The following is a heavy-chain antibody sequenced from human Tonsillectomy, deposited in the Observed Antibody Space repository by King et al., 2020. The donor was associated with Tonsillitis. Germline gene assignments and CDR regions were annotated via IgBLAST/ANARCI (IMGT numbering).Heavy chain of an antibody. V-gene: IGHV1-46*01. CDR2: INPSGGST. Sequence: QLVQSGAEVKKPGASVKLSCKASGYTFTSYYIHWVRQAPGQGLEWMGIINPSGGSTSYAQKFQGRVTMTRDTSTSTVYMELSSLRSEDTAVYYCARSLAAWEQRGFDYWGQGTLVTVAS. D-gene: IGHD1-26*01. CDR1: GYTFTSYY. J-gene: IGHJ4*02. CDR3: ARSLAAWEQRGFDY.